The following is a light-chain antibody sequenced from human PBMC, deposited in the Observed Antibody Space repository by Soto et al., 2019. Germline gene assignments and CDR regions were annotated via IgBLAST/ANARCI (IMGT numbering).Light chain of an antibody. CDR3: KQSFNXPRT. J-gene: IGKJ1*01. V-gene: IGKV1-39*01. CDR1: QSISSS. Sequence: DIQMTQSPSSLSASLGYTITITCLAIQSISSSLNCFHHSPGQPPKLLLFAASNLHAGVPPRLSGSGYGTSFSLTIRSLQPEDFATYYFKQSFNXPRTFGPWTKV. CDR2: AAS.